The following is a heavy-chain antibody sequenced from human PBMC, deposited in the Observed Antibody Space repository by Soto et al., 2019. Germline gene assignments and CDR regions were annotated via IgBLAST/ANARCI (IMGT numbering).Heavy chain of an antibody. CDR1: GFTFSNYA. Sequence: GGSLRLSCAPSGFTFSNYAMTWVRQAPGKGLEWVSGVSASGTGAYYTDSVKGRFTISRDNSKNTLYLQMNSLRAEDTAVYYSAKHPSGWSSSGWYFDYWGQGTPVTVSS. J-gene: IGHJ4*02. D-gene: IGHD6-19*01. V-gene: IGHV3-23*01. CDR3: AKHPSGWSSSGWYFDY. CDR2: VSASGTGA.